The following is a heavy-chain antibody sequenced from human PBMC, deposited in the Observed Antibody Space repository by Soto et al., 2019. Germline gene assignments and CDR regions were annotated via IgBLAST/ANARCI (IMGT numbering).Heavy chain of an antibody. J-gene: IGHJ5*02. CDR2: IYYSGST. Sequence: PSETLSLTCTVSGGSISSSSYYWGWIRQPPGKGLEWIGSIYYSGSTYYNPSLKSRVTISVDTSKNQFSLKLSSVTAADTAVYYCAGGIVPAAKYVGRWFDPWGQGTLVTVSS. CDR3: AGGIVPAAKYVGRWFDP. D-gene: IGHD2-2*01. CDR1: GGSISSSSYY. V-gene: IGHV4-39*01.